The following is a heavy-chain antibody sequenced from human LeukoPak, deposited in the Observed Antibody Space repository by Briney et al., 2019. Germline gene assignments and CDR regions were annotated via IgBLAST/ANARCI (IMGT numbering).Heavy chain of an antibody. D-gene: IGHD2-21*01. V-gene: IGHV3-74*01. J-gene: IGHJ6*03. CDR3: ARSGPEQWGLNFYFYMDV. Sequence: GGSLTLSCAVSGFPFNTYFMHWVRQSPGKGLVWVSHIGTDGTDTAYADSVKGRFTISRDNAKDTLYLQMHSLRAEDTAVYYCARSGPEQWGLNFYFYMDVWGKGTTLTVSS. CDR1: GFPFNTYF. CDR2: IGTDGTDT.